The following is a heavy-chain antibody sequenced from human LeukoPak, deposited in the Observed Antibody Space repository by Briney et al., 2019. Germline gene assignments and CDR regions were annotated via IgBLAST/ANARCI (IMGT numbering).Heavy chain of an antibody. CDR2: ISYDGSNK. J-gene: IGHJ4*02. Sequence: GGSLRLSCAASGFTFSSYGIHWVRQAPGKGLEWVAVISYDGSNKYYADSVKGRFTISRDNSKNTLYLLRAEDTAVYYCAKDRRFDYWGQGTLVTVSS. V-gene: IGHV3-30*18. CDR1: GFTFSSYG. CDR3: AKDRRFDY.